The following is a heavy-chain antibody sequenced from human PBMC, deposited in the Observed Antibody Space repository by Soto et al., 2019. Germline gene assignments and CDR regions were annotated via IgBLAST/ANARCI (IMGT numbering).Heavy chain of an antibody. CDR1: GGSFSGYY. D-gene: IGHD2-2*01. CDR3: ARANHPTVVPAARRKAVYYFDY. CDR2: INHSGST. V-gene: IGHV4-34*01. J-gene: IGHJ4*02. Sequence: AVYGGSFSGYYWSWIRQPPGKGLEWIGEINHSGSTNYNPSLKSRVTISVDTSKNQFSLKLSSVTAADTAVYYCARANHPTVVPAARRKAVYYFDYWGQGTLVTVSS.